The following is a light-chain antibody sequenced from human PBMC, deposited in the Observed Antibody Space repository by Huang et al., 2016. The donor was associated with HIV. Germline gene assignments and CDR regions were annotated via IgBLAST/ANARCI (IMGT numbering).Light chain of an antibody. CDR2: GAS. CDR3: QQSYRTPQT. V-gene: IGKV1-39*01. Sequence: DIQMTQFPTSLSASVEDKVTITCRAGQTIDKYLNWYQQKLGRAPKLLIYGASNLQSGVPSRFSGRGSETHFSLTINNLQPDDSATYYCQQSYRTPQTFGQGTKLEI. CDR1: QTIDKY. J-gene: IGKJ2*01.